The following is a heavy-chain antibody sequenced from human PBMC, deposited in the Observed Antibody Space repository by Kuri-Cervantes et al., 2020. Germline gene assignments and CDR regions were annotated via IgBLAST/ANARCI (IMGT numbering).Heavy chain of an antibody. D-gene: IGHD6-19*01. Sequence: ASVKVSCKASGYTFTSYGISWVRQAPGQGLEWMGWISAYNGDTNYAQKLQGRVTMTTDTSTSTAYMELSSLRSEDTAVYYWARVPGQWPAENYMDVWGKGTTVTVSS. V-gene: IGHV1-18*01. CDR1: GYTFTSYG. CDR3: ARVPGQWPAENYMDV. J-gene: IGHJ6*03. CDR2: ISAYNGDT.